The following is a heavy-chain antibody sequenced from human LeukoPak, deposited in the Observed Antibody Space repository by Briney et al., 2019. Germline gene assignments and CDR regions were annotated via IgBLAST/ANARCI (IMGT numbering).Heavy chain of an antibody. CDR3: AKDGSVYSSSIYYFDY. CDR1: GFTFSRYA. J-gene: IGHJ4*02. CDR2: IGGSGGAI. Sequence: GGSLRLSCGASGFTFSRYAMSWVRQAPGKGLQWVSEIGGSGGAIYYADSVKGRFTISRDNSKNTLFLEMNSLRAEDTAVYYCAKDGSVYSSSIYYFDYWGQGTLVTVSS. D-gene: IGHD6-13*01. V-gene: IGHV3-23*01.